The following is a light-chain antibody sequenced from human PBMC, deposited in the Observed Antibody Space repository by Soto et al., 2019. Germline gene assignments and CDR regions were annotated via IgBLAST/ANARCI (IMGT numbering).Light chain of an antibody. Sequence: QSVLRQPPSVSAAPGQKVTISCSGSSSNVGNNYVSWYQHLPGTAPTLLIYDNNKRPSGIPDRFSGSKSGTSATLGITGLQTGDEADYYCGTWDSSLSAYVFGTGTKVTVL. J-gene: IGLJ1*01. CDR1: SSNVGNNY. CDR2: DNN. V-gene: IGLV1-51*01. CDR3: GTWDSSLSAYV.